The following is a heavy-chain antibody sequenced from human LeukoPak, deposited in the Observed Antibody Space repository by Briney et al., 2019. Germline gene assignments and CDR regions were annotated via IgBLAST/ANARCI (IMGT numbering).Heavy chain of an antibody. V-gene: IGHV4-39*07. CDR1: GGSISSSSYY. CDR2: IYYSGST. CDR3: ARCIVVPAASGFDP. J-gene: IGHJ5*02. Sequence: PSETLSLTCTVSGGSISSSSYYWGWIRQPPGKGLEWIGSIYYSGSTYYNPSLKSRVTISVDTSKNQFSLKLSSVTAADTAVYYCARCIVVPAASGFDPWGQGTLVTVSS. D-gene: IGHD2-2*01.